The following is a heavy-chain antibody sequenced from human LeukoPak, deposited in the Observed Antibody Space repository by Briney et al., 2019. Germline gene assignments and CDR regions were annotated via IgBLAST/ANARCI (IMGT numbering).Heavy chain of an antibody. J-gene: IGHJ4*02. CDR3: AKGSSAYVMYYFDN. CDR1: AFTFSNYA. CDR2: ISGSGAST. Sequence: AGGSLSLSWPASAFTFSNYALSWVRQAPGKGLDWVSAISGSGASTYYADSVKGRFTISRDKSQNTLYLQMNSLRAEDTAVYYCAKGSSAYVMYYFDNWGQGTLVTVSS. D-gene: IGHD3-22*01. V-gene: IGHV3-23*01.